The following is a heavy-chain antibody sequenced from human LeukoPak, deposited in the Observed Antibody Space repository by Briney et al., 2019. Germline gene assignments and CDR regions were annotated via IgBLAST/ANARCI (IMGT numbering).Heavy chain of an antibody. Sequence: PGGSLRLSCAASGFTVSSNYMSWVRQAPGKGLEWVSVIYSGGSTYYADSVKGRFTISRDNSKNTLYLQMNSLRAEDTAVYYCARDGYSGSGSFDYWGPGTLVTVSS. J-gene: IGHJ4*02. CDR3: ARDGYSGSGSFDY. CDR2: IYSGGST. D-gene: IGHD3-10*01. V-gene: IGHV3-66*01. CDR1: GFTVSSNY.